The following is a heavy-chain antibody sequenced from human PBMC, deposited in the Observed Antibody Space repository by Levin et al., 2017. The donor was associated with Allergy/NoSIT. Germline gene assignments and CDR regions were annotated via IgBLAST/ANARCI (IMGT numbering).Heavy chain of an antibody. J-gene: IGHJ4*02. V-gene: IGHV3-21*01. CDR2: ITTGGTYK. CDR1: GFTFSDYS. Sequence: PGGSLRLSCAASGFTFSDYSMNWVRQAPGKGLEWVASITTGGTYKYYVDSLRGRFTISRDNAMNSLYLRMNSLRAEDTAVYYCARCLGDSLWGQGTLVTVSS. CDR3: ARCLGDSL. D-gene: IGHD3-16*01.